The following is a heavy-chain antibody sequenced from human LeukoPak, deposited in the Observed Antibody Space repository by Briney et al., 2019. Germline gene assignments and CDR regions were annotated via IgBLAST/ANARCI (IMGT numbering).Heavy chain of an antibody. CDR3: ARHVLAVPASPFGY. CDR2: IFYTGST. V-gene: IGHV4-39*01. D-gene: IGHD2-2*01. Sequence: SETLSLTCTVSGDSNSSRNYYWGWIRQPPGKGLEWIGSIFYTGSTYYNPSLKTRVTISVDTSKNQFSLQLSSVTAADTSLYYCARHVLAVPASPFGYWGQGTLVTVSS. J-gene: IGHJ4*02. CDR1: GDSNSSRNYY.